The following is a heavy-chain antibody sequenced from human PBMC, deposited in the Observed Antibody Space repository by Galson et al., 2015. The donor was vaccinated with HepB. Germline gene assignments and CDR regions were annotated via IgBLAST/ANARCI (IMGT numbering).Heavy chain of an antibody. V-gene: IGHV3-23*01. CDR1: GFTFSSYA. J-gene: IGHJ6*03. D-gene: IGHD6-13*01. CDR3: AKGNREYSSSWQGYDYYYYYYMDV. Sequence: SLRLSCAASGFTFSSYAMSWVRQAPGKGLEWVSAISGSGGSTYYADSVKGRFTISRDNSKNTLYLQMNSLRAEDTAVYYCAKGNREYSSSWQGYDYYYYYYMDVWGKGTTVTVSS. CDR2: ISGSGGST.